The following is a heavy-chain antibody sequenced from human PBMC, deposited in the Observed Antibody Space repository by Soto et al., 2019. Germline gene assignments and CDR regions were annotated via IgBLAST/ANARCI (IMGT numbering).Heavy chain of an antibody. CDR2: MSGSGGST. CDR3: PKAVYLTLPSAPID. D-gene: IGHD2-2*01. J-gene: IGHJ4*02. V-gene: IGHV3-23*01. CDR1: GFTFSTYA. Sequence: GGSLRLSCAASGFTFSTYAMSWVRQAPGKGLEWVSSMSGSGGSTYYSDSVKGRFTISRDNSKNALYLQMNNLRAEDTDVYYCPKAVYLTLPSAPIDWGQGTLVTVSS.